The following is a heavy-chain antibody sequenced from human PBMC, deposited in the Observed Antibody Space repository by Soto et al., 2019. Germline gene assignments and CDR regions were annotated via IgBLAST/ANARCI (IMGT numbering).Heavy chain of an antibody. Sequence: QVQLVQSGAEVKKPGASVKVSCKASGYTFTSYGISWVRQAPGQGLEWMGWISAYNGNTNYAQKLQGRVTMTTDTSTSKAYMELRSLRSDDTAVYYCARDRDYYDRSGYFDYWGQGTLVTVSS. CDR1: GYTFTSYG. CDR2: ISAYNGNT. V-gene: IGHV1-18*01. D-gene: IGHD3-22*01. J-gene: IGHJ4*02. CDR3: ARDRDYYDRSGYFDY.